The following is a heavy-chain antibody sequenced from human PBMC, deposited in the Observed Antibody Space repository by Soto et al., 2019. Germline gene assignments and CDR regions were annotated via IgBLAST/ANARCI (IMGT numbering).Heavy chain of an antibody. V-gene: IGHV1-2*02. CDR2: INPNTGNT. CDR1: GCTFSGHF. CDR3: ARAGSYCSGGSCSFAY. Sequence: QVQLVQSGADLKKPGASVKVSCKTSGCTFSGHFLQWVRQAPGAGPEWMGWINPNTGNTKYGQKFEGRVTMTRDMSSSTAYMELTRLTVDDTAVYFCARAGSYCSGGSCSFAYWGQGSLVTVSS. D-gene: IGHD2-15*01. J-gene: IGHJ4*02.